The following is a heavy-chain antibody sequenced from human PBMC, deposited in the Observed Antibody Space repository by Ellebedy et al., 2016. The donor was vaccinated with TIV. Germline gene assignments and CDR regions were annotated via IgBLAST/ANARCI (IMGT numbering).Heavy chain of an antibody. CDR1: GFIFSDYY. CDR3: ARDARFIDQQHNWFDP. Sequence: GESLKISCAASGFIFSDYYMSWIRQAPGKGLEWVSYISNSGHTIYYADSVKGRFTISRDNAANSLYLQMNSLRPEDTAVYYCARDARFIDQQHNWFDPWGQGTLVTVSS. V-gene: IGHV3-11*01. CDR2: ISNSGHTI. J-gene: IGHJ5*02. D-gene: IGHD6-13*01.